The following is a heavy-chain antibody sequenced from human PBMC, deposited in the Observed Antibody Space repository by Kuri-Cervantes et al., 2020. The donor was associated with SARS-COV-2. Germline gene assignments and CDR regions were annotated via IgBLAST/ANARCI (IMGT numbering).Heavy chain of an antibody. D-gene: IGHD4-17*01. CDR3: AREGETVTTSLTYWYFDL. CDR2: ISGSGGST. J-gene: IGHJ2*01. V-gene: IGHV3-23*01. Sequence: GGSLRLSCAASGFTFSSYAMSWVRQAPGKGLEWVSAISGSGGSTYYADSVKGRFTISRDNSKNTLYLQMNSLRAEDTAVYYCAREGETVTTSLTYWYFDLWGRGTLVTVSS. CDR1: GFTFSSYA.